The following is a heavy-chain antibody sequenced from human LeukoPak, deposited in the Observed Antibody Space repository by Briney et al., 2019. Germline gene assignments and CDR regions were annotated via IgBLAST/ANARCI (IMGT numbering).Heavy chain of an antibody. D-gene: IGHD3-10*01. CDR3: ARERGPIIHYYYGMDV. Sequence: GASVKVSCKASGGTFSSYAISWVRQAPGQGLEWMGRIIPILGIANYAQKFQGRVTITADKSTSTAYMELSSLRSEDTAVYYCARERGPIIHYYYGMDVWGQGTTVTVSS. V-gene: IGHV1-69*04. CDR2: IIPILGIA. J-gene: IGHJ6*02. CDR1: GGTFSSYA.